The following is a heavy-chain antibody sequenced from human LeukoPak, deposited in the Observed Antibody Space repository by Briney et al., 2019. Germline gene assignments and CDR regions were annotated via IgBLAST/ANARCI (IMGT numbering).Heavy chain of an antibody. J-gene: IGHJ4*02. Sequence: GGSLRLSCAASGFTFSSYAMHWVRQAPGKGLEWVAVISYDGSNKYYADSVKGRFTISRDNSKNTLYLQMNSLRAEDTAVYYCARDLPYYGSGSYYFGYWGQGTLVTVSS. D-gene: IGHD3-10*01. CDR2: ISYDGSNK. CDR3: ARDLPYYGSGSYYFGY. V-gene: IGHV3-30*04. CDR1: GFTFSSYA.